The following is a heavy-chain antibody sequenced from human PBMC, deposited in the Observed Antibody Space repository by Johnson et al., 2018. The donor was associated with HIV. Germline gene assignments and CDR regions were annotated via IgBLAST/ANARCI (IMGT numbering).Heavy chain of an antibody. V-gene: IGHV3-74*01. D-gene: IGHD6-13*01. CDR1: GFTFSSYW. CDR3: ARDKGSWFDDAFDI. CDR2: INSDGSST. J-gene: IGHJ3*02. Sequence: VQLVESGGGVVQPGRSLRLSCAASGFTFSSYWMHWVRQAPGKGLVWVSRINSDGSSTSYADSVKGRFTISRDNAKNTLYLQMNSLRAEDTAVYYCARDKGSWFDDAFDIWGQGTMVTVSS.